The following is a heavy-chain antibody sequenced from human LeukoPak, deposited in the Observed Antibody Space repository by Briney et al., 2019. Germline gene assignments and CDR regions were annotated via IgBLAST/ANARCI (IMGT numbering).Heavy chain of an antibody. J-gene: IGHJ4*02. CDR3: ARITQTGYDFDY. CDR2: ISAYNGNT. V-gene: IGHV1-18*01. Sequence: ASVMVSCKASGYTFTSYGISWVRQAPGQGLEWMGWISAYNGNTDYAQKLQGRVTMTTDTSTSTAYMELRSLRSDDTAVYYCARITQTGYDFDYWGQGTLVIVSS. CDR1: GYTFTSYG. D-gene: IGHD5-12*01.